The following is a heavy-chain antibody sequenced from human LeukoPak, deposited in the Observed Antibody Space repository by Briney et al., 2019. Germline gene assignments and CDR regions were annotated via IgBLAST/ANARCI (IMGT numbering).Heavy chain of an antibody. CDR3: ARRHGDYGGSFEY. Sequence: GGSLTLSCAASGFTFSSYSMNWIRQAPGKGLEWVAYISSSGTTIYYADSVKGRFTISRDNAKNSMYLQMNSLRAEDTAVYYCARRHGDYGGSFEYWGQGTLVTVSS. CDR2: ISSSGTTI. J-gene: IGHJ4*02. D-gene: IGHD4-23*01. CDR1: GFTFSSYS. V-gene: IGHV3-48*01.